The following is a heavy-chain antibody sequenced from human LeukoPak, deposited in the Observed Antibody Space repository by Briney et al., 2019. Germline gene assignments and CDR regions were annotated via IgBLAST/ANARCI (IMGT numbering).Heavy chain of an antibody. Sequence: PGRSLRLSCAASGFTFDDYAMHWVRQAPGKGLEWVSGISWNSGSIGYADSVKGRFTISRDNAKNSLYLQMNSLRAEDTALYYCAKDIASTYYYYMDVWGKGTTVTVTS. V-gene: IGHV3-9*01. CDR2: ISWNSGSI. CDR3: AKDIASTYYYYMDV. CDR1: GFTFDDYA. D-gene: IGHD2-15*01. J-gene: IGHJ6*03.